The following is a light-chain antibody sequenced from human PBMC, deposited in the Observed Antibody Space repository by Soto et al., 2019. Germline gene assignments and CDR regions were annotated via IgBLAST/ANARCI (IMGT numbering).Light chain of an antibody. CDR1: SSDVGGYNY. CDR3: DSYPSCSSYV. Sequence: QSVLTQPASVSGSPGQSITISCTGTSSDVGGYNYVSWYQQHPGKAPKLMIYDVSYRPSGVSDRFSGSKSGNTASLTISGLQSEDVSFYYCDSYPSCSSYVFGTGTKVTGL. J-gene: IGLJ1*01. V-gene: IGLV2-14*01. CDR2: DVS.